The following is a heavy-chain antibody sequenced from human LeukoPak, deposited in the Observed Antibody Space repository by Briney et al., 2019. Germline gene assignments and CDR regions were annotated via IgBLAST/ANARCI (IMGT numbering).Heavy chain of an antibody. D-gene: IGHD2-15*01. V-gene: IGHV3-48*01. CDR2: ISGSGSAI. CDR1: GFTFSSYR. Sequence: PGGSLRLSCAASGFTFSSYRMNWVRQAPGKGLEWVSHISGSGSAIYYADSVKGRFTISRDKAKNSLYLQMNSLRAEDTAVFYCARLATPGFYFDSWGQGTLVTVSS. CDR3: ARLATPGFYFDS. J-gene: IGHJ4*02.